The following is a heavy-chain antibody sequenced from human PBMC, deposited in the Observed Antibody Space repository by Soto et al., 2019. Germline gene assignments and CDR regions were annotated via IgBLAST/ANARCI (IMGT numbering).Heavy chain of an antibody. CDR3: TIDPADETTVTTFYYYYMDV. CDR2: IKSKTDGGTT. Sequence: GGSLRLSCAASGFTFSNAWMSWVRQAPGKGLEWVGRIKSKTDGGTTDYAAPVKGRFTISRDDSKNTLYLQMNSLKTEDTAVYYCTIDPADETTVTTFYYYYMDVWGKGTTVTVSS. CDR1: GFTFSNAW. J-gene: IGHJ6*03. D-gene: IGHD4-4*01. V-gene: IGHV3-15*01.